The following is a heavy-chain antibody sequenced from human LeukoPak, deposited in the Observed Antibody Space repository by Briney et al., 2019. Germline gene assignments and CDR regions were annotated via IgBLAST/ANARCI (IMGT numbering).Heavy chain of an antibody. J-gene: IGHJ3*02. D-gene: IGHD1-26*01. CDR3: AKHTLVGARNAFDI. CDR1: GGSISSYY. V-gene: IGHV4-4*09. CDR2: IYSTGNS. Sequence: SETLSLTCNVSGGSISSYYWSWIRQPPRKGLEWIGYIYSTGNSNYNPSLKSRVTISIDTPKNQFSLKLSSVTAADTAVYYCAKHTLVGARNAFDIWGQGTMVTVSS.